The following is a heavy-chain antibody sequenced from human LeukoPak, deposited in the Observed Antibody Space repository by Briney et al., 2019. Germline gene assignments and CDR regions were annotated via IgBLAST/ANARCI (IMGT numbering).Heavy chain of an antibody. V-gene: IGHV3-30*18. CDR2: ISYHGSNK. CDR3: AKGYWDLDGGYYFDY. D-gene: IGHD2-15*01. Sequence: SGGSLRLSCAASGFTFSSYGMHWVRQAPGKGLEWVAVISYHGSNKYYADSVKGRFTISRDNSKNTLYLQMNSLRAEDTAVYYCAKGYWDLDGGYYFDYWGQGTLVTVSS. J-gene: IGHJ4*02. CDR1: GFTFSSYG.